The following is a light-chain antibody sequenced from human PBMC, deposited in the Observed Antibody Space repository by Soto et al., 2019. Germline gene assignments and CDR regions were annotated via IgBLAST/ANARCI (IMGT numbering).Light chain of an antibody. CDR3: TSYTSSSSLVV. CDR1: SSDVGGYNY. J-gene: IGLJ2*01. Sequence: QSALTQPASVSGSPGQSITISCTGTSSDVGGYNYVSWYQQHPGKAPKLVIYDVSNRPSGVSIRFSGSKSGNTASLTISGLQAEDEADYYCTSYTSSSSLVVFGGGTKVTVL. V-gene: IGLV2-14*03. CDR2: DVS.